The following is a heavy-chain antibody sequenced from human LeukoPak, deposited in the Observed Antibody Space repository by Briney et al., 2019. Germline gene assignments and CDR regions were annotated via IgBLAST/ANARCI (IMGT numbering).Heavy chain of an antibody. D-gene: IGHD3-22*01. CDR1: GYTFTDSY. CDR2: VNPNSGGT. CDR3: ASSYDSSPNFDY. V-gene: IGHV1-2*02. Sequence: ASVKVSCKASGYTFTDSYMHWVRQAPGQGLEWMGWVNPNSGGTNYAQDFQGRVTMTRDTSLNTVYMELSRLRSEDTAVYYCASSYDSSPNFDYWGQGTLVTVSS. J-gene: IGHJ4*02.